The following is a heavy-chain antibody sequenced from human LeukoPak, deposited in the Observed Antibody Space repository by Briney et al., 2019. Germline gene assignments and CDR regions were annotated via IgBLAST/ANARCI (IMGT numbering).Heavy chain of an antibody. V-gene: IGHV4-30-4*01. CDR2: IYYSGST. D-gene: IGHD2-15*01. J-gene: IGHJ6*02. Sequence: SETLSLTCTVSGGSISSGDYYWSWIRQPPGKGLEWIGYIYYSGSTYYNPSLKSRVTISVDTSKNQFSLKLSSVTAADTAVYYCAREGFTRSYYYYGMDVWSQGTTVTVSS. CDR1: GGSISSGDYY. CDR3: AREGFTRSYYYYGMDV.